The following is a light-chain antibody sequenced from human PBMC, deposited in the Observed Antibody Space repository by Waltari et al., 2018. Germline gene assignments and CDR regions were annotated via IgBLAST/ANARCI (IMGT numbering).Light chain of an antibody. Sequence: DIQMTQSPSSVSASVGDRVTITCRASQGIMSWLAWYQQKPGKAPRLLIYAASTLQSGVPSRFSGSGSGTDFTLTISSLQPEDFATYFCLQGKRFPFTFGGGTNLEIK. CDR2: AAS. CDR3: LQGKRFPFT. V-gene: IGKV1-12*01. CDR1: QGIMSW. J-gene: IGKJ4*01.